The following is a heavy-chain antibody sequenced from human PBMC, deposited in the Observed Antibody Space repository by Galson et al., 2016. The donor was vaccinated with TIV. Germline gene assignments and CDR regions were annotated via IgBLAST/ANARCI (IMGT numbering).Heavy chain of an antibody. V-gene: IGHV5-51*01. Sequence: VKKPGESLKISCRGSGYRFSDYWIGWVRQTPEEGLEWMGVIYPGASDTKYSPSFQGQVTISADKSINTAYLQWNRLKASNTAIYFCATLSSGWPNYFDNWGQGTQVIVSS. CDR3: ATLSSGWPNYFDN. CDR2: IYPGASDT. CDR1: GYRFSDYW. D-gene: IGHD6-19*01. J-gene: IGHJ4*02.